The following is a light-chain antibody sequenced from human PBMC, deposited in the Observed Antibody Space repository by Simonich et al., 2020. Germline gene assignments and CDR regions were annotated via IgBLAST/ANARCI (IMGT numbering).Light chain of an antibody. CDR2: DVS. Sequence: QSALTQPVSVSGSPGQSITISCTGTRSDGGGYNYVSWYQKHPGKAPKLMIYDVSNRPSGVSNLFSGAKSGNTASLTISGLQAEDEADYYCSSYTSSSTWVFGGGTKLTVL. V-gene: IGLV2-14*01. CDR1: RSDGGGYNY. CDR3: SSYTSSSTWV. J-gene: IGLJ3*02.